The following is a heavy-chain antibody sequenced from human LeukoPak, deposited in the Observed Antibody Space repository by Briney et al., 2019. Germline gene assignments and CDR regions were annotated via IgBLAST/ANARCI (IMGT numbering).Heavy chain of an antibody. V-gene: IGHV3-21*01. D-gene: IGHD6-13*01. CDR1: GFTFSNYS. Sequence: GGSLRLSCAASGFTFSNYSTNWVRQAPGKGLEWVSSISSTSRYIYCADSLKGRFTISRDNAKNSLYLQMNSLRAEDTAVYYCATEQVAAAGTVLDYWGQGTLVTVSS. J-gene: IGHJ4*02. CDR2: ISSTSRYI. CDR3: ATEQVAAAGTVLDY.